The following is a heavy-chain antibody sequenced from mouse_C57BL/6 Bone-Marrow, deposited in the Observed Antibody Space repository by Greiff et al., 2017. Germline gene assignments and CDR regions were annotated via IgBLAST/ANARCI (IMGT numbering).Heavy chain of an antibody. J-gene: IGHJ3*01. CDR2: ISDGGSYT. D-gene: IGHD3-1*01. CDR1: GFTFSSYA. V-gene: IGHV5-4*01. CDR3: ARFGAPAWFAY. Sequence: EVQLVESGGGLVKPGGSLKLSCAASGFTFSSYAMSWVRQTPEKRLEWVATISDGGSYTYYPDNVKGRFTISRDNAKNNLYLQMSHLKSEATAMYYCARFGAPAWFAYWGQGTLVTVSA.